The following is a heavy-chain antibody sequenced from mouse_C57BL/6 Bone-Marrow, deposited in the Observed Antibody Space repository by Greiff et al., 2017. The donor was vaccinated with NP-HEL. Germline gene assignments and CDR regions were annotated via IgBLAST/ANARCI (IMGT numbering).Heavy chain of an antibody. CDR1: GFTFSDYG. CDR2: ISNLAYSI. Sequence: EVKLMESGGGLVQPGGSLKLSCAASGFTFSDYGMAWVRQAPRKGPEWVAFISNLAYSIYYADTVTGRFTISRENAKSTLYLEMSSLRSEDTAMYYCARRYGSSYKYFEVWGTGTTVTVSS. D-gene: IGHD1-1*01. J-gene: IGHJ1*03. V-gene: IGHV5-15*01. CDR3: ARRYGSSYKYFEV.